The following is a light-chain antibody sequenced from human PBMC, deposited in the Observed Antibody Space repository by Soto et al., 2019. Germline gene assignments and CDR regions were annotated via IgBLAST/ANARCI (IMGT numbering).Light chain of an antibody. V-gene: IGKV3-20*01. CDR1: QSVSSSY. CDR2: GAS. Sequence: EIVLTQSPGTLSLSPGEGATLSCRASQSVSSSYLAWYQQKPGQAPRLLISGASSRATGIPDRFSGSGSGTEFTLTISSLQSEDVAVYYCQQYNFWLAWTFGQGTKVDI. CDR3: QQYNFWLAWT. J-gene: IGKJ1*01.